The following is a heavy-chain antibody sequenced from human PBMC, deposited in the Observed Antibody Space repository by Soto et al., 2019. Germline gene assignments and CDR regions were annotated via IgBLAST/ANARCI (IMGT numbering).Heavy chain of an antibody. Sequence: PSETLSLTCTVSGGSISSGGYYWSWIRQHPGKGLEWIGYIYYSGSTYYNQSLKSRVTISVDTSKNQFSLKLSSVTAADTAVYYCAKYYYDSSGYYFDYWGQGTLVTVSS. CDR3: AKYYYDSSGYYFDY. CDR2: IYYSGST. J-gene: IGHJ4*02. D-gene: IGHD3-22*01. V-gene: IGHV4-31*03. CDR1: GGSISSGGYY.